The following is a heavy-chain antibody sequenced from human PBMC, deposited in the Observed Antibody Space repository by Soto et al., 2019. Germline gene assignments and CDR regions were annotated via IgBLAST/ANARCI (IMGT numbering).Heavy chain of an antibody. CDR1: GFTFSDYY. Sequence: QVQLVESGGGLVKPGGSLRLSCAVSGFTFSDYYRTWIRQAPGKGLDWVSYISSSTSHTNYADSVKGRFTISRDNAKNSLFLQMNSLRAEDTAVYYCARGRGAAADYFDFWGQGTLVTVSS. V-gene: IGHV3-11*05. D-gene: IGHD6-13*01. CDR2: ISSSTSHT. J-gene: IGHJ4*02. CDR3: ARGRGAAADYFDF.